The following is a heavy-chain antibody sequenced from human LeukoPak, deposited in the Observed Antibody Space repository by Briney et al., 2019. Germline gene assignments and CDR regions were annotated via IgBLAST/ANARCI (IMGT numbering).Heavy chain of an antibody. Sequence: AGGSLRLSCATSGFTFSSYGMHWVRQAPGKGLEWVAFIPYDGSSQYYADSVKGRFTISRDNSKNTLYLQMNSLRAEDTAVYYCARGDYYGSGSHYYGMDVWGQGTTVTVSS. V-gene: IGHV3-30*02. CDR2: IPYDGSSQ. D-gene: IGHD3-10*01. CDR3: ARGDYYGSGSHYYGMDV. CDR1: GFTFSSYG. J-gene: IGHJ6*02.